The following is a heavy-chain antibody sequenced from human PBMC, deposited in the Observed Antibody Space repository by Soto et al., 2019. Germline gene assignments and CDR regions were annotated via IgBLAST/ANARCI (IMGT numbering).Heavy chain of an antibody. CDR3: GKALANGTMVWGGIIPCCGR. D-gene: IGHD3-10*01. CDR1: GFTFSSYG. V-gene: IGHV3-30*18. Sequence: GGSLRLSCAASGFTFSSYGMHWVRQAPGKGLEWVAVISYDGSNKYYADSVKGRFTISRDNSKNTLYLQMNSLRAEDTAVYYCGKALANGTMVWGGIIPCCGRWGQGTRGAVAS. CDR2: ISYDGSNK. J-gene: IGHJ4*02.